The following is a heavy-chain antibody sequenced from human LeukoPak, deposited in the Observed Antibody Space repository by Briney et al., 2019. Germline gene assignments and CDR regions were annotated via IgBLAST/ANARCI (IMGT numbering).Heavy chain of an antibody. V-gene: IGHV3-30*18. CDR2: ISYDGSNK. Sequence: SCKASGGTFSSYGMHWVRQAPGKGLEWVAVISYDGSNKYYADSVKGRFTISRDNSKNTLYLQMNSLRAEDTAVYYCAKKSGTTGTTGDSEYWGQGTLVTVSS. D-gene: IGHD1-1*01. CDR1: GGTFSSYG. J-gene: IGHJ4*02. CDR3: AKKSGTTGTTGDSEY.